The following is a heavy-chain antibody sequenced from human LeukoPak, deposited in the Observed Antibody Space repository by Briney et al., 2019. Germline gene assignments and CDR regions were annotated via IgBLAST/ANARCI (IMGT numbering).Heavy chain of an antibody. CDR2: VNPDGSST. CDR1: GFTFTRYW. CDR3: ARGGSYGDY. Sequence: GESLKISCAASGFTFTRYWMHWVRQTPGKGLVWVSRVNPDGSSTTYGDSVKGRFTSSRDNAKNTLYLQMNSLRAEDTAVYYCARGGSYGDYWGQGILVTVSS. V-gene: IGHV3-74*01. D-gene: IGHD3-16*01. J-gene: IGHJ4*02.